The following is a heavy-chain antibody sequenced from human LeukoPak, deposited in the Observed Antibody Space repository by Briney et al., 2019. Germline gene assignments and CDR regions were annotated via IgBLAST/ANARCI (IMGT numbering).Heavy chain of an antibody. CDR1: GFTFSSYG. D-gene: IGHD5-12*01. Sequence: GGSLRLSCAASGFTFSSYGMHWVRQAPGKGLEWAAVIWYDGSNKYYADSVKGRFTISRDNSKNTLYLQMNSLRAEDTAVYYCARVGLYSGYDLEYWGQGTLVTVSS. J-gene: IGHJ4*02. CDR3: ARVGLYSGYDLEY. V-gene: IGHV3-33*01. CDR2: IWYDGSNK.